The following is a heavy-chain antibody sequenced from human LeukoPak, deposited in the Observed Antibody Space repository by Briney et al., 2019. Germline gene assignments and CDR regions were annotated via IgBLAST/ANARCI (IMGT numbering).Heavy chain of an antibody. CDR2: IGGSGGYI. CDR3: VKYGGSHSHYYYYMGV. J-gene: IGHJ6*03. Sequence: GGSLRLSCAASGFTFSSYAMSWVRQAPGKGLEWVSGIGGSGGYIYYADAVKGRFTISRDSSKSTLYLQMNSLRADDTAVYYCVKYGGSHSHYYYYMGVWGKGTTDTVSS. D-gene: IGHD1-26*01. V-gene: IGHV3-23*01. CDR1: GFTFSSYA.